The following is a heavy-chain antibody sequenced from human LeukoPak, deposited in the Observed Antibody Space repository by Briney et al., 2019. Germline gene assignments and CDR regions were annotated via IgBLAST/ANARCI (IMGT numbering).Heavy chain of an antibody. D-gene: IGHD3-22*01. CDR1: GFTFSSYG. V-gene: IGHV3-30*18. J-gene: IGHJ3*02. CDR2: ISYDGSNK. CDR3: AKDVSSGYEGAFDI. Sequence: RPGGSLRLSCAASGFTFSSYGMHWVRQAPGKGLEWVAVISYDGSNKYYADSVKGRFTISRDNSKNTLYLQMNSLRAEDTAVCYCAKDVSSGYEGAFDIWGQGTMVTVSS.